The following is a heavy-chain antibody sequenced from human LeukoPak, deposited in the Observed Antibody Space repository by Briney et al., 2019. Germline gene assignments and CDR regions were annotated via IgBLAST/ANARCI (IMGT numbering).Heavy chain of an antibody. CDR2: ISAYNGNT. Sequence: GASAKVSCKASGYTFTGYYMHWVRQAPGQGLEWMGWISAYNGNTNYAQKLQGRVTMTTDTSTSTAYMELRSLRSDDTAVYYCARPAGYSSGWSDFDYWGQGTLVTVSS. V-gene: IGHV1-18*04. CDR1: GYTFTGYY. J-gene: IGHJ4*02. CDR3: ARPAGYSSGWSDFDY. D-gene: IGHD6-19*01.